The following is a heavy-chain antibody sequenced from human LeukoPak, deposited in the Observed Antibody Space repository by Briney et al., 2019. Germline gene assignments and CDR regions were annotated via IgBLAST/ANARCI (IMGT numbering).Heavy chain of an antibody. J-gene: IGHJ4*02. CDR3: ARDPRYSSGWYYGYYFDY. V-gene: IGHV1-2*02. CDR2: INPNSGGT. D-gene: IGHD6-19*01. CDR1: GYTFTGYY. Sequence: ASVKVSCKASGYTFTGYYMHWVRQAPGQGLEWMGWINPNSGGTNYAQKFQGRVTMARDTSISTAYMELSRLRSDDTAVYYCARDPRYSSGWYYGYYFDYWGQGTLVTVSS.